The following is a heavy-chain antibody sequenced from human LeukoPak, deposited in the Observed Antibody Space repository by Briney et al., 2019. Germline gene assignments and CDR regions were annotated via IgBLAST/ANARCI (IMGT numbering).Heavy chain of an antibody. CDR1: GFTFSSYG. D-gene: IGHD3-22*01. CDR2: IWYDGSNK. V-gene: IGHV3-33*01. J-gene: IGHJ4*02. Sequence: GRSLRLSCAASGFTFSSYGMHWARQAPGKGLEWVAVIWYDGSNKYYADSVKGRFTISRDNSKNTLYLQMNSLRAEDTAVYYCARDGMIVVARGYFDYWGQGTLVTVSS. CDR3: ARDGMIVVARGYFDY.